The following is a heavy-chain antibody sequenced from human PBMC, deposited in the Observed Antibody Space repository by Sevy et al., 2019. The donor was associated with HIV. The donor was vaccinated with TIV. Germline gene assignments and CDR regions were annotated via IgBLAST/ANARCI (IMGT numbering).Heavy chain of an antibody. CDR2: ISSDGVST. Sequence: GGSLRLSCSGSGFSFSNSAMNWVRQTPGKGLKYVSAISSDGVSTYYTDSVRGRFTISRDNSKNTLYLQMSSLRVEDTAVSYCVKDPDYNFWRGDYGMDVWGQGTTVTVSS. D-gene: IGHD3-3*01. J-gene: IGHJ6*02. V-gene: IGHV3-64D*06. CDR1: GFSFSNSA. CDR3: VKDPDYNFWRGDYGMDV.